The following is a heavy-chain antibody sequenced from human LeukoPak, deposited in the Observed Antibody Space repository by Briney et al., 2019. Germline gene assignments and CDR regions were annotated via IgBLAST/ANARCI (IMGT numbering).Heavy chain of an antibody. J-gene: IGHJ4*02. CDR1: GGSFSGYY. Sequence: SETLSLTCAVYGGSFSGYYWSWIRQPAGKGLEWIGRIYTSGSTNYNPSLKSRVTMSVDTSKNQFSLKLSSVTAADTAVYYCASSRLRFLEWLTYYFDYWGQGTLVTVSS. D-gene: IGHD3-3*01. CDR3: ASSRLRFLEWLTYYFDY. V-gene: IGHV4-59*10. CDR2: IYTSGST.